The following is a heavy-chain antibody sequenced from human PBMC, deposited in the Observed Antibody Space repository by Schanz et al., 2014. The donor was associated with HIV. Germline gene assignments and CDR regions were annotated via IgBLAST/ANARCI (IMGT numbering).Heavy chain of an antibody. V-gene: IGHV3-33*01. CDR2: IWFDGTQK. CDR3: ARVSRPYSSGWYNVDY. Sequence: QVHLVESGGGVVQPGKSLRLSCAASGFTFRNYGIHWVRQAPGKGLSWVAVIWFDGTQKIYADSVKGRFPISRDDSANTVHLQMSSVRAEDTGVYFCARVSRPYSSGWYNVDYWGQGTLVTVSS. J-gene: IGHJ4*02. CDR1: GFTFRNYG. D-gene: IGHD6-19*01.